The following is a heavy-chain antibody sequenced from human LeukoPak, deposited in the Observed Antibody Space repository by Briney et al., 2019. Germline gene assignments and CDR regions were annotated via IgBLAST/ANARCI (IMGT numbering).Heavy chain of an antibody. CDR3: ARDEPAAMGAYYYYYYYMDV. V-gene: IGHV4-39*07. CDR1: GGSISSSSYY. D-gene: IGHD2-2*01. CDR2: IYYSGST. J-gene: IGHJ6*03. Sequence: KPSETLSLTCTVSGGSISSSSYYWGWIRQPPGKGLEWIGSIYYSGSTYYNPSLKSRVTISVDTSKNQFSLKLSSVTAADTAVYYCARDEPAAMGAYYYYYYYMDVWGKGTTVTVSS.